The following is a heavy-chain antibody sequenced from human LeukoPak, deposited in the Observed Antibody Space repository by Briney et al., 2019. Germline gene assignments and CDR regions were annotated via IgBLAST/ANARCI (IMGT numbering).Heavy chain of an antibody. CDR3: ARDHNWGPDY. Sequence: GASVTVSCTASGYSFTDHYLHWLRQAPGQGLEWMAWIHPKTGVTNYAERFQGRLSLTRDTSISTLYMELNSLTSDDTAVYYCARDHNWGPDYWGQGTLVSVSS. D-gene: IGHD7-27*01. CDR1: GYSFTDHY. V-gene: IGHV1-2*02. J-gene: IGHJ4*02. CDR2: IHPKTGVT.